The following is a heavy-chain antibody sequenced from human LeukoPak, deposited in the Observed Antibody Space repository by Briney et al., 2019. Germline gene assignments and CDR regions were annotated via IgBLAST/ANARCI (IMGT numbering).Heavy chain of an antibody. CDR3: AKGGGCSWNYYYYYMDV. CDR1: GFTFDDYT. CDR2: ISWDGGST. D-gene: IGHD6-13*01. Sequence: AGGSLRLSCAASGFTFDDYTMHWVRQAPGKGLEWVSLISWDGGSTYYADSVKGRFTISRDNSKNSLYLQMNSLRTEDTALYYCAKGGGCSWNYYYYYMDVWGKGTTVTVSS. V-gene: IGHV3-43*01. J-gene: IGHJ6*03.